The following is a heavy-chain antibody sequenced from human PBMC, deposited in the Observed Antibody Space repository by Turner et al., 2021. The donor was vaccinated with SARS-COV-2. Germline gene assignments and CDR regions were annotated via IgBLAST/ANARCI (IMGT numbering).Heavy chain of an antibody. D-gene: IGHD1-26*01. CDR1: CDSSTNEFYY. CDR3: TRDSGGYYRFDQ. V-gene: IGHV4-61*02. CDR2: ICGSGIT. Sequence: QVPLQESGPILVMPSTTLSLTCTAACDSSTNEFYYWAWIRQPAGKRLVWIGRICGSGITSHNLSRASRIAMSVYRSKTQVSLKLRSLRAADTAMCYCTRDSGGYYRFDQWGQGTLVTVSS. J-gene: IGHJ4*02.